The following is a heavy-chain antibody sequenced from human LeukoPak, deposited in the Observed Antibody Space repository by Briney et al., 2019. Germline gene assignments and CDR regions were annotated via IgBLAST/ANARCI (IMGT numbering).Heavy chain of an antibody. CDR3: ARAKGDYVVDWFDP. Sequence: ASVKLSCKASGGTFSSYAISWVRQAPGQGLEWMGGIIPIFGTANYAQKFQGRVTITADESTSTAYMELSSLRTEDTAVYYCARAKGDYVVDWFDPWGQGTLVTVSS. CDR2: IIPIFGTA. D-gene: IGHD4-17*01. J-gene: IGHJ5*02. CDR1: GGTFSSYA. V-gene: IGHV1-69*13.